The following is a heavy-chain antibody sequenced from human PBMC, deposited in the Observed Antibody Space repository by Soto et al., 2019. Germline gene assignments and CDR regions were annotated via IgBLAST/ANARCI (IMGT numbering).Heavy chain of an antibody. CDR1: GGSISSSSYY. D-gene: IGHD2-15*01. CDR2: IYYSGST. V-gene: IGHV4-39*01. J-gene: IGHJ3*02. Sequence: SETLSLTCTVSGGSISSSSYYWGWIRQPPGKGLEWIGSIYYSGSTYYNPSLKSRVTISVDTSKNQFSLKLSSVTAADTAVYYCARDIVVVVAATLTDAFDIWGQGTMVTVSS. CDR3: ARDIVVVVAATLTDAFDI.